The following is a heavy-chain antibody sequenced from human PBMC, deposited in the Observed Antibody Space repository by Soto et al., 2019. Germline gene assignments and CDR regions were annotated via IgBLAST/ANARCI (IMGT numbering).Heavy chain of an antibody. J-gene: IGHJ6*02. Sequence: QVQLQESGPGLVKPSQTLSLTCTVSGGSISSGGYYWSWIRQHPGKGLEWIGYIYYSGSTYYNPSLKSRVTISVDTSKNQFSLKLSSVTAADTAVYYCARSGFKYGGNYYGMDVWGQGTTVTVSS. CDR1: GGSISSGGYY. D-gene: IGHD2-15*01. V-gene: IGHV4-31*03. CDR3: ARSGFKYGGNYYGMDV. CDR2: IYYSGST.